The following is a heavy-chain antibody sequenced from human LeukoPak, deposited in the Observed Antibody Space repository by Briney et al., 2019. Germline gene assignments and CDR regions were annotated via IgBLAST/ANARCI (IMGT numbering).Heavy chain of an antibody. CDR2: IYYSGST. CDR1: GGSISSYY. CDR3: ARQGPLTTAVTTRTNPFDY. Sequence: SETLSLTCSVSGGSISSYYWSWIRQPPGKGLEWIGYIYYSGSTNYNPSLKSRVTISVDTSKNQFSLKLSSVTAADTAVYYCARQGPLTTAVTTRTNPFDYWGQGTLVTVSS. J-gene: IGHJ4*02. D-gene: IGHD4-11*01. V-gene: IGHV4-59*01.